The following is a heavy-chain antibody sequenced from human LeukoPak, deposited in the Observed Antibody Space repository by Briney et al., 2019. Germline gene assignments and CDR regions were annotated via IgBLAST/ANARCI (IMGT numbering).Heavy chain of an antibody. Sequence: GGSLRLSRAASGFTFSSYGMHWVRQAPGKGLEWVAVISYNGSNKYYADSVKGRFTISRDNSKNTLYLQMNSLRAEDTAVYYCAKDNCSGGSCWPQDFYYFDYWGQGTLVTVSS. CDR2: ISYNGSNK. D-gene: IGHD2-15*01. CDR3: AKDNCSGGSCWPQDFYYFDY. V-gene: IGHV3-30*18. CDR1: GFTFSSYG. J-gene: IGHJ4*02.